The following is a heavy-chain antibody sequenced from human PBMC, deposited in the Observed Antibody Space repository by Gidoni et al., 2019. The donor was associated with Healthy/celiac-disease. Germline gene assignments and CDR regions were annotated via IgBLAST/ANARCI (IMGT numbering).Heavy chain of an antibody. Sequence: QVQLQQWGAGLLKPAETLSLTCAVYGGSFSGYYWSWIRQPPGKGLEWIGEINHSGSTNYTPSLNSRVTISVDTSKNQFSLKLSSVTAADTAVYYCARGRLGYCSGGSCYFGYWGQGTLVTVSS. J-gene: IGHJ4*02. CDR1: GGSFSGYY. D-gene: IGHD2-15*01. CDR2: INHSGST. CDR3: ARGRLGYCSGGSCYFGY. V-gene: IGHV4-34*01.